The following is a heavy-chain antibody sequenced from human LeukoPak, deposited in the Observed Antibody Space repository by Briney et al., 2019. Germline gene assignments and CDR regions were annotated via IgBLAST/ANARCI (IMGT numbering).Heavy chain of an antibody. V-gene: IGHV4-59*01. CDR3: ARDPGIAAAGTGL. CDR1: GGSISSYY. Sequence: SETLSLTCTVPGGSISSYYWSWIRQPPGKGLEWIGYIYYSGSTNYNPSLKSRVTISVDTSKNQSSLKLSSVTAADTAVYYCARDPGIAAAGTGLWGQGTLVTVSS. J-gene: IGHJ4*02. CDR2: IYYSGST. D-gene: IGHD6-13*01.